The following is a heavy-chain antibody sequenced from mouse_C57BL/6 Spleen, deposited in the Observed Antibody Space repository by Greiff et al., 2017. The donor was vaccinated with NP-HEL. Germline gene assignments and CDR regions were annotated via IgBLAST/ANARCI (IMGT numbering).Heavy chain of an antibody. CDR1: GFNIKDYY. V-gene: IGHV14-1*01. CDR2: IDPEDGDT. D-gene: IGHD1-1*01. J-gene: IGHJ1*03. CDR3: TTLITTVATSGWYFDV. Sequence: EVQLQQSGAELVRPGASVKLSCTASGFNIKDYYMHRVKQRPEQGLEWIGRIDPEDGDTEYAPNFQGKATMTADTSSNTAYLQLSSLTSEDTAVYYCTTLITTVATSGWYFDVWGTGTTVTVSS.